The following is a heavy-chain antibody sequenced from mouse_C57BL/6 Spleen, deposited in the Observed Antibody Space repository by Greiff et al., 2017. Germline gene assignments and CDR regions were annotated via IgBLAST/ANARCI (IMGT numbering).Heavy chain of an antibody. J-gene: IGHJ4*01. D-gene: IGHD2-5*01. CDR1: GYTFTSYG. V-gene: IGHV1-81*01. Sequence: QVQLQQSGAELARPGASVKLSCKASGYTFTSYGISWVKQRTGQGLEWIGEIYPRSGNTYYNEKFKGKATLTADKSSSTAYMELRSLTSEDSAVYFCARLSSNYDYYAMDYWGQGTSVTVSS. CDR2: IYPRSGNT. CDR3: ARLSSNYDYYAMDY.